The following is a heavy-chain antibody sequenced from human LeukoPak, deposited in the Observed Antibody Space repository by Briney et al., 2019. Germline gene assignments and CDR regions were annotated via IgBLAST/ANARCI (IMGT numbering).Heavy chain of an antibody. CDR2: IIPIFGTA. CDR1: GGTFSSYA. CDR3: ARGRRITMIVRGRDAFDI. V-gene: IGHV1-69*13. D-gene: IGHD3-22*01. J-gene: IGHJ3*02. Sequence: GASVKVSCKASGGTFSSYAISWVRQAPGQGLEWMGGIIPIFGTAKYAQKLQGRVTITADESTSTAYMELSSLRSDDTAVYYCARGRRITMIVRGRDAFDIWGQGTMVTVSS.